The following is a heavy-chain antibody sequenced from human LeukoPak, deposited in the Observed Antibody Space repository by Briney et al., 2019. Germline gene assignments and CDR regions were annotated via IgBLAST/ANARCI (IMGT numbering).Heavy chain of an antibody. Sequence: GSLRLSCTASGFAFSTYGMGWGRRAPGKGLEWVSVISGSGGITHYADSVKGRFTISRDNSKNTLFLQMNSLRAEDTAVYYCAKSIQWEQRGIYPYYGLDVWGKGTTVTVSS. J-gene: IGHJ6*04. V-gene: IGHV3-23*01. CDR2: ISGSGGIT. D-gene: IGHD1/OR15-1a*01. CDR1: GFAFSTYG. CDR3: AKSIQWEQRGIYPYYGLDV.